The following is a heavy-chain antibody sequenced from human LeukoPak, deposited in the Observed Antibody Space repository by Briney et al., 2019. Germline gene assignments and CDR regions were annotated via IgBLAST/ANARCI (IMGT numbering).Heavy chain of an antibody. J-gene: IGHJ4*02. D-gene: IGHD4-17*01. V-gene: IGHV4-59*01. CDR3: ARTTVTTWGDY. CDR1: GGSISSYY. Sequence: SETLSLTCTVSGGSISSYYWSWIRQPPGKGLEWIGYIYYSGSTNYNPSLKSRVTISVDTSKNQFSLRLSSVTAADTAVYYCARTTVTTWGDYWGQGTLVTVSS. CDR2: IYYSGST.